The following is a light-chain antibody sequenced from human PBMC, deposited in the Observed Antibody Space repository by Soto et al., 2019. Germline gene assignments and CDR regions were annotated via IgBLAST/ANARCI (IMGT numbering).Light chain of an antibody. J-gene: IGKJ1*01. CDR1: QSVTNNY. V-gene: IGKV3-20*01. Sequence: EIVLTQSPGTLSLSPGKRATLSCRASQSVTNNYLAWYQQKPGQAPKLLIYGASSRATGIPDRFSGSGSGTDFTLTISRLEPVDFAVYYCQQYGSSPPRTFGQGTKVEIK. CDR3: QQYGSSPPRT. CDR2: GAS.